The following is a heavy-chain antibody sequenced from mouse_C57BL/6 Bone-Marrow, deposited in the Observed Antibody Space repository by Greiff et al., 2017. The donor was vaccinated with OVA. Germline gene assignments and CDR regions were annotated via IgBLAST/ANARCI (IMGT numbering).Heavy chain of an antibody. D-gene: IGHD2-3*01. CDR1: GYAFSSTW. CDR2: IYPGEGDT. CDR3: ARWDGFLYYFDY. Sequence: QVQLKQSGPELVKTGVSVKISCKASGYAFSSTWMNWVKQRPGKGLEWIGRIYPGEGDTNYNGKCKGKATLTADKSSSTAYMQLSSLTSEDAAVYFCARWDGFLYYFDYLGQGTTLTVSS. V-gene: IGHV1-82*01. J-gene: IGHJ2*01.